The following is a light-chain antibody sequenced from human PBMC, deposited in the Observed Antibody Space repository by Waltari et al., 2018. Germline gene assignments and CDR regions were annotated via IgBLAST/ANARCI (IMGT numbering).Light chain of an antibody. J-gene: IGKJ3*01. CDR1: QSLLHSNGKAS. CDR3: MQGIHVPFT. V-gene: IGKV2-29*02. CDR2: EVS. Sequence: QSPLSLSVTPGXXAXXXXKSXQSLLHSNGKASLFWYLQKPGQSPQLLIYEVSSRFSGVPDRFSGSESGTDFTLKISRVEAEDVGVYYCMQGIHVPFTFGPGTKVDIK.